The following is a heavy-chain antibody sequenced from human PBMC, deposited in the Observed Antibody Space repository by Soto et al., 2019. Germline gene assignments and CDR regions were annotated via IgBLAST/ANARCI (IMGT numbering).Heavy chain of an antibody. J-gene: IGHJ6*02. CDR3: AVGLSGSYYQNGMDV. CDR1: GGPFTSFD. D-gene: IGHD1-26*01. Sequence: VELVQSGPEVKKPGSSVKVSCKTSGGPFTSFDVNWVRQAPGQGLEWMGDIIPIFDTTNYAQKFQGRVTISAYMAATTAYMELGSLRSDDTAVYFCAVGLSGSYYQNGMDVWGLGTTVIVS. CDR2: IIPIFDTT. V-gene: IGHV1-69*06.